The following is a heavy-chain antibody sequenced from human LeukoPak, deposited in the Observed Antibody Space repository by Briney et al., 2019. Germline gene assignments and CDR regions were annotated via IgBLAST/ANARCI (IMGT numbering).Heavy chain of an antibody. CDR1: GFTFSSYG. D-gene: IGHD3-9*01. V-gene: IGHV3-30*18. CDR3: AKDLYLTGYSFDY. Sequence: GGSLRVSCAASGFTFSSYGMHWVRQAPGKGLEWVAVISYDGSNKYYADSVKGRFTISRDNSKNTLYLQMNSLRAEDTAVYYCAKDLYLTGYSFDYWGQGTPVTVSS. J-gene: IGHJ4*02. CDR2: ISYDGSNK.